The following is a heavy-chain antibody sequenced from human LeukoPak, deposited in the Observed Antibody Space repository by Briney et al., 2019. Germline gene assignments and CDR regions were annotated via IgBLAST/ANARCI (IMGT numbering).Heavy chain of an antibody. CDR1: GFTFSSYS. J-gene: IGHJ4*02. Sequence: GGSLRLSCAASGFTFSSYSMNWVRQAPGKGLEWVSSISSSSSYIYYADSVKGRFTISRDNAKNSLYLQMNSLRAEDTAVYYCAREEDDSSGYYDYWGQGTLVTVSS. V-gene: IGHV3-21*01. D-gene: IGHD3-22*01. CDR2: ISSSSSYI. CDR3: AREEDDSSGYYDY.